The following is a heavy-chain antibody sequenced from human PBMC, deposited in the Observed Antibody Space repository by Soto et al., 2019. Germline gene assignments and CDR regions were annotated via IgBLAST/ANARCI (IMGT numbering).Heavy chain of an antibody. CDR3: ARVWPSSSWCLDY. J-gene: IGHJ4*02. CDR2: IYYSGST. Sequence: QVQLQESGPGLVKPSQTLSLTCTVSGGSISSGDYYWSWIRQPPGKGLEWIGYIYYSGSTYYNPSRKSRGTISVDTSKNQCSLKLSSVTAADTAVYYCARVWPSSSWCLDYWGQGTLVTVSS. CDR1: GGSISSGDYY. V-gene: IGHV4-30-4*01. D-gene: IGHD6-13*01.